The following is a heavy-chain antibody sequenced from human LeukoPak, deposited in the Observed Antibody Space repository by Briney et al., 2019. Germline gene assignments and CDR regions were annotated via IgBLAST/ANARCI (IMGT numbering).Heavy chain of an antibody. Sequence: PGGSLRLSCAASGFTFSSYAMSWVRQAPGKGLEWVSAISGSGGNTYYADSVKGRFTISRDNSKNTLYLQMNSLRAEDTAVYYCAKAIAAAGTYRFGWFDPWGQGTLVTVSS. V-gene: IGHV3-23*01. J-gene: IGHJ5*02. D-gene: IGHD6-13*01. CDR1: GFTFSSYA. CDR2: ISGSGGNT. CDR3: AKAIAAAGTYRFGWFDP.